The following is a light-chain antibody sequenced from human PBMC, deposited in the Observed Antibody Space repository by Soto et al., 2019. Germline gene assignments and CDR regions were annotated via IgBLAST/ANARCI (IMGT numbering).Light chain of an antibody. CDR1: QSVLYSSNNKNY. J-gene: IGKJ1*01. Sequence: DIVMTQSPDSLAVSLGERATINCKSSQSVLYSSNNKNYLAWYQQKPGQPPKLLIYWASTRESGVPDRFSGSGSGTDFTLTISSLQAEDVAVYYCQQYNNWPRTLGQGTKVDIK. CDR3: QQYNNWPRT. CDR2: WAS. V-gene: IGKV4-1*01.